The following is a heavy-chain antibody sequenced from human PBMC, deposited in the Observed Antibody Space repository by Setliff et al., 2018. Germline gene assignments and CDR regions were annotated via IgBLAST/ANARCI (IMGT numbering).Heavy chain of an antibody. CDR3: ARAGDVASGRKGVFEY. J-gene: IGHJ4*02. Sequence: KPSETLSLTCTVSGGSISSGTYYWSWIRQPAGKGLEWIGRLHTSGSIDYNPSLRSRVTISVDTSKNPFSLRLRSVTAADTAVYFCARAGDVASGRKGVFEYWGQGTAGTGSS. CDR2: LHTSGSI. CDR1: GGSISSGTYY. V-gene: IGHV4-61*02. D-gene: IGHD1-26*01.